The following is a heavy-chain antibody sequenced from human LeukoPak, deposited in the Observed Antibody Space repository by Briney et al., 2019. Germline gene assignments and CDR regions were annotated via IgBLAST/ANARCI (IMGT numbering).Heavy chain of an antibody. CDR2: INPNSGGT. D-gene: IGHD3/OR15-3a*01. Sequence: ASVKVSCKASGYTFTGYYMHWVRQAPGQGLEWMGWINPNSGGTNYAQKFQGRVTMTRDTSISTAYMELSRLRSDDTAVYYCARINFLSVYYGKGYSQHWGQGTLVTVSS. CDR1: GYTFTGYY. CDR3: ARINFLSVYYGKGYSQH. V-gene: IGHV1-2*02. J-gene: IGHJ1*01.